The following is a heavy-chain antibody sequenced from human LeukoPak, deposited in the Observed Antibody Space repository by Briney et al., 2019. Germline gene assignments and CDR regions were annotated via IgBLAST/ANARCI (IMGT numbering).Heavy chain of an antibody. V-gene: IGHV4-39*02. D-gene: IGHD3-10*01. CDR1: GGSIGSSSYY. CDR2: IFRTGST. Sequence: SETLSLTCNVSGGSIGSSSYYWGWIRQPPGTGLEWIGSIFRTGSTYYNASLQSRVSISVDTSQNHFALKLASVTAADTAVYFCARRVGFYGSGSLNYFDPWGQGILVSVSS. CDR3: ARRVGFYGSGSLNYFDP. J-gene: IGHJ5*01.